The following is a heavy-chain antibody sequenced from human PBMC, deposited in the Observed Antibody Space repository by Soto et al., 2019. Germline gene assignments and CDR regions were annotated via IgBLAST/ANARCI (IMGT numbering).Heavy chain of an antibody. CDR2: IIPIFGTA. CDR1: GGTFSSYA. J-gene: IGHJ6*02. D-gene: IGHD3-22*01. CDR3: ARDIAPVDYYDSSGFFPYYGMDV. Sequence: SVKVSCKASGGTFSSYAISWVRQAPGQGLEWMGGIIPIFGTANYAQKFQGRVTITADESTSTAYMELSSLRSEDTAVYYCARDIAPVDYYDSSGFFPYYGMDVWGQGTTVTVSS. V-gene: IGHV1-69*13.